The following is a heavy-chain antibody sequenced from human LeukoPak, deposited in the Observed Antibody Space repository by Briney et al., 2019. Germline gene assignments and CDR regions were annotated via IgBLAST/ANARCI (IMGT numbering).Heavy chain of an antibody. CDR3: ARDYDSSGYHDY. V-gene: IGHV3-33*01. J-gene: IGHJ4*02. CDR2: IYYDGSNI. Sequence: PGGSLRLSCAASEFTFTTYGMHWVRQAPGKGLEWVAFIYYDGSNIYYADYVKGRFTISRDNAKNSLYLQMNSLRAEDTAVYYCARDYDSSGYHDYWGRGTLVTVSS. D-gene: IGHD3-22*01. CDR1: EFTFTTYG.